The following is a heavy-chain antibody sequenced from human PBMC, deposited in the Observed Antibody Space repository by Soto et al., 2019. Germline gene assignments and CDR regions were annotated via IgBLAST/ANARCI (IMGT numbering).Heavy chain of an antibody. Sequence: QVQLQESGPGLVKPSETLSLTCSVSGDSISTYYWCWIRQPPGKGLEWIGYMYYSGSTNYNPSLKSRLTISVDPYTNTFSMNVTSVTAAHTAVYYCPRSVRLHYGKPPQLAYWGQGTLVPVSS. V-gene: IGHV4-59*01. CDR3: PRSVRLHYGKPPQLAY. CDR2: MYYSGST. J-gene: IGHJ4*02. CDR1: GDSISTYY. D-gene: IGHD4-17*01.